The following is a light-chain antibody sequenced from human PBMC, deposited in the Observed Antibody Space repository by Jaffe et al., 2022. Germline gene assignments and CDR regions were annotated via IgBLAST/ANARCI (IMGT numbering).Light chain of an antibody. V-gene: IGLV2-14*03. CDR1: SSDVGDYNY. CDR3: SSYISSSTLLYV. J-gene: IGLJ1*01. CDR2: GVS. Sequence: QSALTQPASMSGSPGQSITISCTGTSSDVGDYNYVSWYQQHPGKAPKLMIYGVSNRPSGVSDRFSGSKSGNTASLTISGLQTEDEADYYCSSYISSSTLLYVFGTGTTVTVL.